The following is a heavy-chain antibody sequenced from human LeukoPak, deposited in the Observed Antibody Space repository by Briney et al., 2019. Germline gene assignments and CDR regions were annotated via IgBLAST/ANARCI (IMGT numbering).Heavy chain of an antibody. J-gene: IGHJ3*02. Sequence: SETLSLTCTVSADSISTSNYYWGWHRQPPGKGLEWIGSVYYTGRTYDNPSLKSRVTISVDTSKNQFSLKLNSVTAADTAVYYCATTPHYEGGGFDIWGQGTMVTVSS. V-gene: IGHV4-39*01. CDR3: ATTPHYEGGGFDI. CDR2: VYYTGRT. CDR1: ADSISTSNYY. D-gene: IGHD3-16*01.